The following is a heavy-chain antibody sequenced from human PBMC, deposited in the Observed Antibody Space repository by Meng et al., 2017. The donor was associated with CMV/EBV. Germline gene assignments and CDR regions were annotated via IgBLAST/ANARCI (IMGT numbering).Heavy chain of an antibody. CDR1: GFTFSSYW. V-gene: IGHV3-74*01. J-gene: IGHJ6*02. Sequence: GGSLRLSCAASGFTFSSYWMHWVRQAPGKGLVRVSRINSDGSSTSYADSVKGRFTISRDNAKNTLYLQMNSLRAEDTAVYYCARVPYCSSTSCYSTWGQGTTVTVSS. CDR2: INSDGSST. CDR3: ARVPYCSSTSCYST. D-gene: IGHD2-2*01.